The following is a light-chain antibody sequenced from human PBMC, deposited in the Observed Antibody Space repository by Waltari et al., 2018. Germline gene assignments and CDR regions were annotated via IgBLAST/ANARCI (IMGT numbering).Light chain of an antibody. J-gene: IGLJ3*02. CDR2: DDN. Sequence: QSALTQPASVSGSPGQSITISCTETSSDVGNYNLVSWYQQYPGKAPKVMIYDDNRRPSGVSDRFSGSKSGNTATLTISGVQAEDEADYYCCSYAGSYTWVFGGGTKLTVL. CDR3: CSYAGSYTWV. CDR1: SSDVGNYNL. V-gene: IGLV2-23*01.